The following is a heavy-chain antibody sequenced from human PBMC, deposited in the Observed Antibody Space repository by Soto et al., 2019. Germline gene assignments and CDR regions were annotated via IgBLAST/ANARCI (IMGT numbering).Heavy chain of an antibody. Sequence: SETLSLTCAVYGGSFSGYYWSWIRQPPGKGLEWIGEINHSGSTNYNPSLKSRVTISVDTSKNQFSLKLSSVTAADTAVYYCARMRFGGLGWFDPWGQGTLITVYS. D-gene: IGHD3-10*01. V-gene: IGHV4-34*01. CDR3: ARMRFGGLGWFDP. CDR2: INHSGST. CDR1: GGSFSGYY. J-gene: IGHJ5*02.